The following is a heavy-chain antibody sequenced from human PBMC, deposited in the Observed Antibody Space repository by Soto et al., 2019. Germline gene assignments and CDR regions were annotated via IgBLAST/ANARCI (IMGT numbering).Heavy chain of an antibody. Sequence: GASVKVSCKASGGTFSSFAISWVRQAPGQGHEWMRGIIPIFGTANYAQKFQGRVTITADESTSTAYMELSSLRSEDTAVYYCARDYPDSSGYYPFDYWGQGTLVTVSS. CDR1: GGTFSSFA. D-gene: IGHD3-22*01. J-gene: IGHJ4*02. CDR3: ARDYPDSSGYYPFDY. CDR2: IIPIFGTA. V-gene: IGHV1-69*13.